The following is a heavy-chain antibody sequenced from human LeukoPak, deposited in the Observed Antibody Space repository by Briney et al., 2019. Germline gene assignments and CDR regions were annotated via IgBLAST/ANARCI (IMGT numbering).Heavy chain of an antibody. J-gene: IGHJ5*02. CDR3: ARGLGIAARFDP. CDR2: INHSGST. Sequence: PSETLSLTCAVYGGSFSGYYWSWIRQPPGKGLEWIGEINHSGSTNYNPSLKSRVTISVDTSKNQFSLKLSSVTAADTAVYCCARGLGIAARFDPWGQGTLVTVSS. CDR1: GGSFSGYY. D-gene: IGHD6-6*01. V-gene: IGHV4-34*01.